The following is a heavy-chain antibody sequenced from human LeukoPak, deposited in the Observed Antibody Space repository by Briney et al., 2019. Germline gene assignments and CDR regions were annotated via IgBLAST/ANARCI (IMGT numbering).Heavy chain of an antibody. J-gene: IGHJ3*02. CDR2: INHSGST. D-gene: IGHD5-24*01. V-gene: IGHV4-34*01. CDR1: GGSFSDYY. Sequence: SETLSLTCAVYGGSFSDYYWSWIRQPPGKGLEWIGEINHSGSTNYNPSLKSRVTISVDTSKNQFSLKLSSVTAADTAVYYCARGRRQAKIGAFDIWGQGTMVTVSS. CDR3: ARGRRQAKIGAFDI.